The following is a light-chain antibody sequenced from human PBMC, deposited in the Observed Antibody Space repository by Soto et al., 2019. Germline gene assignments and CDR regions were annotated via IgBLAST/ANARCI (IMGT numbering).Light chain of an antibody. CDR3: QQSYSTPIT. J-gene: IGKJ5*01. V-gene: IGKV1-39*01. Sequence: DIQMTQSPSSLSASVGDRVTITCRASQSISSYLNWYRQKPGKAPKLLIYAASSLQSGVPSRFSGSGSGTDFTLTISSLQPEDFATYYCQQSYSTPITFGQGTRLEI. CDR2: AAS. CDR1: QSISSY.